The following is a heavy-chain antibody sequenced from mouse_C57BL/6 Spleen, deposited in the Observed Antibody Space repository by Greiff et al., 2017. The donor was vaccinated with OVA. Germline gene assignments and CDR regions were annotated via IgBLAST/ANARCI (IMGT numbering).Heavy chain of an antibody. CDR3: ARSGGMYFDV. CDR2: ISDGGSYT. J-gene: IGHJ1*03. V-gene: IGHV5-4*01. Sequence: EVQLVESGGGLVKPGGSLKLSCAASGFTFSSYAMSWVRQTPEKRLEWVATISDGGSYTYYPDNVKGRFTISRDNAKNNLYLQMSHLKSEDTAMYYCARSGGMYFDVWGTGTTVTVSS. CDR1: GFTFSSYA. D-gene: IGHD3-1*01.